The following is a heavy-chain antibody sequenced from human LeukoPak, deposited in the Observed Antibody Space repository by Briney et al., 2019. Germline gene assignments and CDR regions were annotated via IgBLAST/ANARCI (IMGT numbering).Heavy chain of an antibody. Sequence: AGGPQRLSCAASGFIFSNYWMHWLRQARGKGLVWVSRIRSDETSTTYADSVRGRFTVSRDNAKNTLYLQMYSLRVEDTAVYYCAGKLSSDWYYFDYWGQGALVTVSS. CDR2: IRSDETST. CDR1: GFIFSNYW. V-gene: IGHV3-74*01. J-gene: IGHJ4*02. D-gene: IGHD6-19*01. CDR3: AGKLSSDWYYFDY.